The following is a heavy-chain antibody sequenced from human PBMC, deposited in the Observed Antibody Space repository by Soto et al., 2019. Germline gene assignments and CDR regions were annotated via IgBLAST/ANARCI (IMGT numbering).Heavy chain of an antibody. V-gene: IGHV3-33*01. CDR3: ARDSQSCSGGSGYAFDY. J-gene: IGHJ4*02. Sequence: GGSLRLSCAASGFAFPSSGMHWVRQAPGKGLEWVAVIWYDGSNEYYADSVKGRFTISRDNSKNTLYLQMNSLRAGDTAVYYCARDSQSCSGGSGYAFDYWGQGTLVTVSS. D-gene: IGHD2-15*01. CDR1: GFAFPSSG. CDR2: IWYDGSNE.